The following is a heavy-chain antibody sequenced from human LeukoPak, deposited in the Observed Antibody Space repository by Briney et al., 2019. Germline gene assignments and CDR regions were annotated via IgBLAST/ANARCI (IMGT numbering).Heavy chain of an antibody. CDR2: FYNRGDT. Sequence: PSETLSLTCTVSGYSISSSRYYWGWIRQTPGTGLVWIGSFYNRGDTYYNPSLKSRVTISVDTSNNQFSLKLSSVTAADTAVYYCARRYYDASGYFLWGQGTLVTVSS. D-gene: IGHD3-22*01. J-gene: IGHJ4*02. CDR1: GYSISSSRYY. CDR3: ARRYYDASGYFL. V-gene: IGHV4-39*01.